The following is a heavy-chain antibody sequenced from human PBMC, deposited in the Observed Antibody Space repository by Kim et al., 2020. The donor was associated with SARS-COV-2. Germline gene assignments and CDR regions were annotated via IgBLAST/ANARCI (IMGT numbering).Heavy chain of an antibody. V-gene: IGHV4-34*01. Sequence: SLKSRVTISVDTSKNQFSLKLSSVTAADTAVYYCARGAAAAGVRNNWFDPWGQGTLVTVSS. D-gene: IGHD6-13*01. J-gene: IGHJ5*02. CDR3: ARGAAAAGVRNNWFDP.